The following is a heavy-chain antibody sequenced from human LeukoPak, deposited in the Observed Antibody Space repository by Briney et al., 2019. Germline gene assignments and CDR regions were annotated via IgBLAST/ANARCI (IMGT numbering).Heavy chain of an antibody. J-gene: IGHJ4*02. CDR2: ISYDGSNK. CDR1: GFTFSSYA. D-gene: IGHD2-2*02. CDR3: AKFPGPVVPAAIEGY. V-gene: IGHV3-30-3*02. Sequence: GGSLRLSCAASGFTFSSYAMHWVRQAPGKGLEWVAVISYDGSNKYYADSVKGRFTISRDNSKNTLYLQMNSLRAEDTAVYYCAKFPGPVVPAAIEGYWGQGTLVTVSS.